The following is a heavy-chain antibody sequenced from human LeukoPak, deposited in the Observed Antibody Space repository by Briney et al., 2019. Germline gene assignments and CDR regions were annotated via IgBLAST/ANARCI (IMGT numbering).Heavy chain of an antibody. V-gene: IGHV3-49*04. Sequence: GGSLRLSCTTSGFTFGDYGMSWVRQAPGKGLEWVGFIRSKAYGGTTENAASVKGRFTISRDDSKSIDYLQMNSLKTEDTAVYYCTGSFGELTFFDYWGLGTLVTVSS. CDR3: TGSFGELTFFDY. CDR1: GFTFGDYG. J-gene: IGHJ4*02. CDR2: IRSKAYGGTT. D-gene: IGHD3-10*01.